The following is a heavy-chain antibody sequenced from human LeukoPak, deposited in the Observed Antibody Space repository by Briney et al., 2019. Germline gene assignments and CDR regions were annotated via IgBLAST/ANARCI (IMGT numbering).Heavy chain of an antibody. J-gene: IGHJ4*02. Sequence: GGSLRLSCAASGFTFSTYSMNWVRQAPGKGLEWVSSISSGSSFIYYADSVRGRFTISRDNAKNSLFLQMNSLRAEDTAVYYCARESSGYFYWGQGTLVTVSS. CDR1: GFTFSTYS. CDR2: ISSGSSFI. CDR3: ARESSGYFY. D-gene: IGHD3-22*01. V-gene: IGHV3-21*01.